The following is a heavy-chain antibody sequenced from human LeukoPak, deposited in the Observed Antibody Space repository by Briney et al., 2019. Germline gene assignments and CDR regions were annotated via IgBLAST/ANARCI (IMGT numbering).Heavy chain of an antibody. V-gene: IGHV1-18*01. CDR3: ARDFRGANWFDP. D-gene: IGHD3-10*01. Sequence: GASVKVSCKASGYTFTSYGISWVRQAPGQGLEWMGWISAYNGNTNYAQKLQGRVTMTTDTSTSTAYMELSRLRSDDTAVYYCARDFRGANWFDPWGQGTLVTVSS. J-gene: IGHJ5*02. CDR2: ISAYNGNT. CDR1: GYTFTSYG.